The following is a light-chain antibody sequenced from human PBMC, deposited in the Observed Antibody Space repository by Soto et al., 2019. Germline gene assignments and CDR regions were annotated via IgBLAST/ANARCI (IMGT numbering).Light chain of an antibody. CDR3: QQSYGNPPG. Sequence: DIQMTQSPSSLSASVGDTVTITCRASQSITNYLNWYQQNPGKAPKLLIYAASSLQSGVPSRFSGSGSGTDFTLTISSLQPEDSATYYCQQSYGNPPGFGQGTKLEIK. V-gene: IGKV1-39*01. CDR1: QSITNY. CDR2: AAS. J-gene: IGKJ2*03.